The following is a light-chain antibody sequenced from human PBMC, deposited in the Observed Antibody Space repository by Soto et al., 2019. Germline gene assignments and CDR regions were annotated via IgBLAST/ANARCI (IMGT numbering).Light chain of an antibody. J-gene: IGLJ1*01. V-gene: IGLV2-14*01. CDR2: DVN. CDR3: SSYKSSSTLPYV. CDR1: SSDFGGYNL. Sequence: QSALTQPASVSGSPGQSINISGTGTSSDFGGYNLVSWYQQYPDKAPKLMIFDVNTRPSGVSNRFSGSKSGNTASLTISGLQAEDEADYYCSSYKSSSTLPYVFGTGTKVTVL.